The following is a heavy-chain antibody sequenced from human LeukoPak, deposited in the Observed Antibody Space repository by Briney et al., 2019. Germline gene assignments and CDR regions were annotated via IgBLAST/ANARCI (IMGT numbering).Heavy chain of an antibody. CDR2: ISAFNGNT. J-gene: IGHJ4*02. CDR1: GYSFTTYG. V-gene: IGHV1-18*01. Sequence: ASVEVSCKASGYSFTTYGITWVRQAPGQGLEWMGWISAFNGNTNYAQKLQGRVTMTTDTSTSTAYMELRSLRSDDAAVYYCARDFCSSTSCYFDSWGQGTLVTVSS. CDR3: ARDFCSSTSCYFDS. D-gene: IGHD2-2*01.